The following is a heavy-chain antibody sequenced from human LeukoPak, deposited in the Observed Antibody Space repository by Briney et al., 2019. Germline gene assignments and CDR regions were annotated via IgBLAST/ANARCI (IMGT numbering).Heavy chain of an antibody. CDR2: IYYSGST. D-gene: IGHD3-22*01. CDR3: ARETYYYDSSGYYLHYYFDY. CDR1: GGSISSGDYY. V-gene: IGHV4-30-4*01. Sequence: SETLSLTCTVSGGSISSGDYYWSWIRQPPGKGLEWIGYIYYSGSTYYNPSLKSRVTISVDTSKNQFSLKLSSVTAADMAVYYCARETYYYDSSGYYLHYYFDYWGQGTLVTVSS. J-gene: IGHJ4*02.